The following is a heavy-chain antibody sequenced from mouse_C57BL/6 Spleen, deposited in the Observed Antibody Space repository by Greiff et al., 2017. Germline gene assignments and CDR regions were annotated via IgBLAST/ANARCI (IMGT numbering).Heavy chain of an antibody. CDR1: GYTFTSYW. CDR3: ASYYGSSYGDAMDY. CDR2: INPSSGYT. Sequence: VQLQQSGAELAKPGASVKLSCKASGYTFTSYWMHWVKQRPGQGLEWIGYINPSSGYTKYNQKFKDKATLTADKSSSTDYMQLIRRTYEDSAVYDCASYYGSSYGDAMDYWGQGTSVTVSS. J-gene: IGHJ4*01. V-gene: IGHV1-7*01. D-gene: IGHD1-1*01.